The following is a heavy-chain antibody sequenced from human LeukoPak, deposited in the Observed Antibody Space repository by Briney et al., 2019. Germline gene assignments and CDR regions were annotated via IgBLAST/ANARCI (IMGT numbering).Heavy chain of an antibody. CDR3: ARGYRNSHFDY. J-gene: IGHJ4*02. D-gene: IGHD4-23*01. V-gene: IGHV4-59*08. CDR2: IYYSGST. Sequence: MPSETLSLTCTVSGGSISSYYWSWIRQPPGKGLEWIGYIYYSGSTYYNPSLKSRVTISVDTSKNQFSLKLSSVTAADTAVYYCARGYRNSHFDYWGQGTLVTVSS. CDR1: GGSISSYY.